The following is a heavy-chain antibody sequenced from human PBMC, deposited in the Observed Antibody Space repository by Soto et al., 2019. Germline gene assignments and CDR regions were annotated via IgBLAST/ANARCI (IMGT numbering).Heavy chain of an antibody. J-gene: IGHJ6*02. CDR3: ARGDGSFYYYGMDV. CDR1: GGSISSYY. Sequence: SETLSLTCTVSGGSISSYYWSWIRQPPGKGLDWIGYLYYGGTTNYNPSLKSRVSISVDTSKNQFSLKLTSVTAAGTAVYYCARGDGSFYYYGMDVWGQGTTVTVYS. V-gene: IGHV4-59*01. CDR2: LYYGGTT.